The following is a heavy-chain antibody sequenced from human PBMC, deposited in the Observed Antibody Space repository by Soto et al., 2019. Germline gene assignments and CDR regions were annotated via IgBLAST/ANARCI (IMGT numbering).Heavy chain of an antibody. CDR3: ARDHGGGYYGSGNNYYIDV. D-gene: IGHD3-10*01. CDR2: IIPILGIA. V-gene: IGHV1-69*08. J-gene: IGHJ6*03. Sequence: QVQLVQSGAEVKKPGSSVKVSCKASGGTFSSYTISWVRQAPGQGLEWMGRIIPILGIANYAQKFQGRVTITADKSTSTAYMELSSLRSEDTAVYYCARDHGGGYYGSGNNYYIDVWGKGTTVTFSS. CDR1: GGTFSSYT.